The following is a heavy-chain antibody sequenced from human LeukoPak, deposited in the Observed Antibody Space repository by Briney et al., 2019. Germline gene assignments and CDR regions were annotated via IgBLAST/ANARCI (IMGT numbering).Heavy chain of an antibody. V-gene: IGHV3-21*01. CDR3: AREDGEGFDP. CDR1: GFTFSSYS. J-gene: IGHJ5*02. Sequence: GGSLRLSCAASGFTFSSYSMNWVRQAPGKGLEWVSSISSSSSKMYYADSVKGRFTISRDNAKNSLYLQMNSLRAEDTAVYYCAREDGEGFDPWGQGTPVTVSS. D-gene: IGHD4-17*01. CDR2: ISSSSSKM.